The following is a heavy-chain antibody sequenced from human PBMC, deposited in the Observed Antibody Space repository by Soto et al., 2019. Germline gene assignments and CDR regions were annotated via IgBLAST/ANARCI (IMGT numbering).Heavy chain of an antibody. J-gene: IGHJ6*04. CDR3: ARAAEDIVVVPAAPLAYV. CDR1: GFTFSNYG. D-gene: IGHD2-2*01. CDR2: ISHGGNKK. Sequence: GGSLRLSCAASGFTFSNYGIHWVRQAPGKGLEWVAVISHGGNKKYYADSVKGRFTVSRDNSKNSLYLQMNSLRAEDTAVYYCARAAEDIVVVPAAPLAYVWGKGTTVTVSS. V-gene: IGHV3-30*03.